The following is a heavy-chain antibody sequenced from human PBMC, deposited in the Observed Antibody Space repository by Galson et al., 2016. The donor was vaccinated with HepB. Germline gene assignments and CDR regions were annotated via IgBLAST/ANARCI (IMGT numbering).Heavy chain of an antibody. Sequence: SLRLSCAASGFTFSSYSMNWVRQAPGKGLEWVSYISSSSSTIYYADSVKGRFTISRDSANSMLYLQMNSLRVEDTAVYYCLSLVVEDFWGQGALVTVSS. CDR2: ISSSSSTI. V-gene: IGHV3-48*01. D-gene: IGHD2-15*01. J-gene: IGHJ4*02. CDR1: GFTFSSYS. CDR3: LSLVVEDF.